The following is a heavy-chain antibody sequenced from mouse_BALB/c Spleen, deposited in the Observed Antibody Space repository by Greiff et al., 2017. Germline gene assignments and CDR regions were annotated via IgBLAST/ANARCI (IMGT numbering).Heavy chain of an antibody. CDR2: INSNGGST. J-gene: IGHJ4*01. Sequence: DVMLVESGGGLVQPGGSLKLSCAASGFTFSSYGMSWVRQTPDKRLELVATINSNGGSTYYPDSVKGRFTISRDNAKNTLYLQMSSLKSEDTAMYYCARGTGTFYYAMDYWGQGTSVTVSS. CDR1: GFTFSSYG. CDR3: ARGTGTFYYAMDY. D-gene: IGHD4-1*01. V-gene: IGHV5-6-3*01.